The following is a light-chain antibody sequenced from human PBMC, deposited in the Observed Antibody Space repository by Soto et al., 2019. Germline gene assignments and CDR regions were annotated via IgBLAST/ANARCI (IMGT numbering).Light chain of an antibody. Sequence: SYELTQPPSVSVAPVQRARITCGGNNIGSKSVHWYHQQPGQAPVLVVYDDSDLPSGIPERFSGCNSGNTATLTISRVEAGDEAASYWQVGDSISDHVALGGGTKLPVL. CDR3: QVGDSISDHVA. J-gene: IGLJ2*01. V-gene: IGLV3-21*02. CDR2: DDS. CDR1: NIGSKS.